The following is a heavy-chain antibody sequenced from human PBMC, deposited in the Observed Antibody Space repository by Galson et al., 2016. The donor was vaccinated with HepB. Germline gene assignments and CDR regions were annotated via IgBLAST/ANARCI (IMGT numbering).Heavy chain of an antibody. CDR3: AKFQMAVTGDVGYFDY. J-gene: IGHJ4*02. V-gene: IGHV3-23*01. CDR1: GFTFDTHA. Sequence: SLRLSCAASGFTFDTHAMNWVRQAPRKGLEWVPAISGSGLQTDYADPLKGRFNIFRDNSKNTASQQMTNLRVRDTAVYYCAKFQMAVTGDVGYFDYWGQGALVTVSS. CDR2: ISGSGLQT. D-gene: IGHD6-19*01.